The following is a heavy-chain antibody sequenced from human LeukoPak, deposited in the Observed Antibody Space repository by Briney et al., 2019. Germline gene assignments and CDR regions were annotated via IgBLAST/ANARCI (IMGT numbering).Heavy chain of an antibody. V-gene: IGHV1-58*01. CDR2: IVVGSGNT. J-gene: IGHJ5*02. CDR3: AAFPAGGYCSGGSCRRWFDP. Sequence: GASAKVSCKASGFTFTSSAVQWVRQARGQRLEWIGWIVVGSGNTNYAQKFQERVTITRDMSTSTAYMELSSLRSEDTAVYYCAAFPAGGYCSGGSCRRWFDPWGQGTLVTVSS. D-gene: IGHD2-15*01. CDR1: GFTFTSSA.